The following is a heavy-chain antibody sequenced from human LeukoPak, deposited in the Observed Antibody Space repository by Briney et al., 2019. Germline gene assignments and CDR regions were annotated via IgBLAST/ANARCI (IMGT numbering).Heavy chain of an antibody. V-gene: IGHV3-23*01. CDR2: ITAPGDAT. D-gene: IGHD2-8*01. Sequence: GGSLRLSCATSGFNFNSNAMIWVRQAPGKGLECVSAITAPGDATYYADSVEGRFSISRDNSKNTLYLLLNSLRVEDTALYYCAKAFGTNGYFQLPIDFWGQGTLVTVSS. CDR1: GFNFNSNA. J-gene: IGHJ4*02. CDR3: AKAFGTNGYFQLPIDF.